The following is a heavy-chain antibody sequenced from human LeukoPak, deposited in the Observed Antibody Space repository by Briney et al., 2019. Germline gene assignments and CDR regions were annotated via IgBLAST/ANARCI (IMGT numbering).Heavy chain of an antibody. J-gene: IGHJ3*02. CDR1: GGSISSYY. CDR3: ARDRITEDAFDI. CDR2: IYYSGST. D-gene: IGHD3-10*01. V-gene: IGHV4-59*01. Sequence: PSETLSLTCTVSGGSISSYYWGWIRQPPGKGLEWIGYIYYSGSTNYNPSLKSRVTMSVDTSKNQFSLKLSSVTAADTAVYYCARDRITEDAFDIWGQGTMVTVSS.